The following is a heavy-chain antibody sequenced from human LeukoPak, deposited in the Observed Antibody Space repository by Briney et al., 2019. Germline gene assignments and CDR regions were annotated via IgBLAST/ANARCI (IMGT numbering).Heavy chain of an antibody. CDR2: IYYSGNT. CDR3: ASTPSGSSAWYYFDK. J-gene: IGHJ4*02. D-gene: IGHD6-19*01. CDR1: GGSISSSSDY. Sequence: PSETLSLTCTVSGGSISSSSDYWGWIRQPPGRGLEWIGSIYYSGNTYYNPSLKSRVTISVDTSKKQFSLKLSSVTAADTAVYYCASTPSGSSAWYYFDKSGQGTLVTVSS. V-gene: IGHV4-39*01.